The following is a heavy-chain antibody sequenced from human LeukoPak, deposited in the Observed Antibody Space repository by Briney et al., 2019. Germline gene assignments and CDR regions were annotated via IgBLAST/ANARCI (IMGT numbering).Heavy chain of an antibody. CDR1: GGSISSYY. CDR3: ARDQARGNAWDFDY. D-gene: IGHD2-2*01. Sequence: PSETLSLTCTVSGGSISSYYWSWIRQPAGKGLEWIGRIYISGSTNYNPSLKSRVTMSLDTSKKHFSLKLSSVTAADTAVYYCARDQARGNAWDFDYWGQGTPVTVSS. CDR2: IYISGST. V-gene: IGHV4-4*07. J-gene: IGHJ4*02.